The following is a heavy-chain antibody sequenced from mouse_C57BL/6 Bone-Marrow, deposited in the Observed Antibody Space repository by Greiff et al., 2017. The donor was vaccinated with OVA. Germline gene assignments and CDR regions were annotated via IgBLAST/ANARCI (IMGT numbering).Heavy chain of an antibody. CDR3: PRRGYYGSSYYFDY. D-gene: IGHD1-1*01. V-gene: IGHV1-72*01. CDR2: IDPNSGGT. CDR1: GYTFTSYW. Sequence: QVQLKQPGAELVKPGASVKLSCKASGYTFTSYWMHWVKQRPGRGLEWIGRIDPNSGGTKYNEKFKSKATLTVDKPSSTAYMQLSSLTSEDSAVYYCPRRGYYGSSYYFDYWGQGTTLTVSS. J-gene: IGHJ2*01.